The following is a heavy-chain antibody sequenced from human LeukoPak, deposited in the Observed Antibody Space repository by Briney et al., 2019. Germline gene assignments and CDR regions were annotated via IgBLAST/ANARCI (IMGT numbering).Heavy chain of an antibody. CDR3: ARGPKNSGSSFDP. D-gene: IGHD1-7*01. CDR2: IYYSGST. J-gene: IGHJ5*02. CDR1: GGSISSGNYY. V-gene: IGHV4-30-4*08. Sequence: SETLSLTFSVSGGSISSGNYYWTWIRQPPEKGLEWIGYIYYSGSTYYNPSLKSRINISVDTSKNQFSLKLSSVTAADTAVYYCARGPKNSGSSFDPWGQGTLVTVSS.